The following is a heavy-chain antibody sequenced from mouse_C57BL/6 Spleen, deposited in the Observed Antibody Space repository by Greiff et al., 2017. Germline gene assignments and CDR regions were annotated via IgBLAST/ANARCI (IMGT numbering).Heavy chain of an antibody. V-gene: IGHV1-15*01. CDR1: GYTFTDYE. Sequence: VKLQQSGAELVRPGASVTLSCKASGYTFTDYEMHWVKQTPVHGLEWIGAIDPETGGTAYNQKFKGKAILTADKSSSTAYMELRSLTSEDSAVYYCTRSPYGSYAMDYWGQGTSVTVSS. D-gene: IGHD2-2*01. CDR2: IDPETGGT. J-gene: IGHJ4*01. CDR3: TRSPYGSYAMDY.